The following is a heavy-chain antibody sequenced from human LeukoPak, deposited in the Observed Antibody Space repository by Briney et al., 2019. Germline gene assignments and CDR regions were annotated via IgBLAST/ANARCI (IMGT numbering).Heavy chain of an antibody. Sequence: GGSLRLSCAASGFTVSSNYMSWVRQAPGKGLEWVSVIYSGGSTYYADSVKGRFTISRDNSKNTLYLQMNSLRAEDTAVYYCAKEMVRGVIITLDYWGQGTLVTVSS. D-gene: IGHD3-10*01. CDR2: IYSGGST. V-gene: IGHV3-53*01. J-gene: IGHJ4*02. CDR1: GFTVSSNY. CDR3: AKEMVRGVIITLDY.